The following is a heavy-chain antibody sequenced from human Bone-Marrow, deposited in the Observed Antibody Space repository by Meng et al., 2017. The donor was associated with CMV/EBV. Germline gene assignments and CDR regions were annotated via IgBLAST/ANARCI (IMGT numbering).Heavy chain of an antibody. V-gene: IGHV1-69*12. D-gene: IGHD5-12*01. CDR3: ARGLRPRYWFDP. CDR1: GGTFSSYA. CDR2: IIPIFGTA. Sequence: QGQVVQAWAEVKKPWSSVKVSCKASGGTFSSYAISWVRQAPGQGLEWMGGIIPIFGTANYAQKFQGRVTITADESTSTAYMELSSLRSEDTAVYYCARGLRPRYWFDPWGQGTLVTVSS. J-gene: IGHJ5*02.